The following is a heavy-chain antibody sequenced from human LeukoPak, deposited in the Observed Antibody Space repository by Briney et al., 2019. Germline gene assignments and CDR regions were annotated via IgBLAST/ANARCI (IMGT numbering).Heavy chain of an antibody. V-gene: IGHV3-49*04. CDR2: IRSKAYGGTT. Sequence: GGSLRLSCTASGFTIGDHAMGWVRQAPGKGLEWVGFIRSKAYGGTTEYAASVKGRFIISRDDSKSIAYLQMNSLKTEDTAVYYCTRGPIQVWLYYGMDVWGQGTTVIVSS. CDR3: TRGPIQVWLYYGMDV. D-gene: IGHD5-18*01. J-gene: IGHJ6*02. CDR1: GFTIGDHA.